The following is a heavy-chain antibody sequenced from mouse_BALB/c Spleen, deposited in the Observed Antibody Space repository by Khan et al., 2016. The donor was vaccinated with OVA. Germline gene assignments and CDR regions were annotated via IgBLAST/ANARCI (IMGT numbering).Heavy chain of an antibody. CDR1: GYSITSGYG. CDR3: ARTARIKY. D-gene: IGHD1-2*01. V-gene: IGHV3-2*02. CDR2: ISYSGST. J-gene: IGHJ2*01. Sequence: EVQLQESGPGLVKPSQSLSLTCTVTGYSITSGYGWNWIRQFPGNKLEWMGYISYSGSTNYNPSLQSRISITRNTSKNQFFLQLNSVTTEDTATYYCARTARIKYWGQGTTLTVSS.